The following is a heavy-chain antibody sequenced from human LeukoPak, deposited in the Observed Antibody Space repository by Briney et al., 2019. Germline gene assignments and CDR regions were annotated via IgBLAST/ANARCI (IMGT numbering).Heavy chain of an antibody. CDR3: AKGGVIVEEDGMDV. CDR1: GFTFSSYA. Sequence: GGSLRLSCAVSGFTFSSYAMSWVRQAPGKGLEWVSANSGSGGSTYYADSVKGRFTISRDNSKNTLYLQMNSLRAEDTAVYYCAKGGVIVEEDGMDVWGQGTTVTVSS. J-gene: IGHJ6*02. D-gene: IGHD3-22*01. V-gene: IGHV3-23*01. CDR2: NSGSGGST.